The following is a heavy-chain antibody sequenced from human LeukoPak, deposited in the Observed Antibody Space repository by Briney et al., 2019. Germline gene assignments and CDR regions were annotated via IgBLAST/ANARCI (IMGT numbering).Heavy chain of an antibody. CDR3: ARGIAASAFDI. V-gene: IGHV3-21*01. Sequence: GGSLRLSCAASGFTFSSYSMNWVRQAPGKGLEWVSSISSSSYIYYADSVKGRFTVSSDNAKNSLYLQMNSLRAEDTAVYYCARGIAASAFDIWGQGTMVTVSS. J-gene: IGHJ3*02. D-gene: IGHD6-13*01. CDR1: GFTFSSYS. CDR2: ISSSSYI.